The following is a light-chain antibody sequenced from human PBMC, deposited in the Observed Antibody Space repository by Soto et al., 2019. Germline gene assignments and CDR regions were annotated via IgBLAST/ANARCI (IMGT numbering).Light chain of an antibody. V-gene: IGLV1-47*01. Sequence: QSVLTQPPSASETPGQRVTISCSGSSSNIGSNYVYWYRQFPGTAPKLLIQRNNQRPSGVPARFSGSKSGTSASLAISGLRSEDEADYYCGGWDDSLSGPVFGGGTKVTVL. CDR3: GGWDDSLSGPV. CDR1: SSNIGSNY. J-gene: IGLJ2*01. CDR2: RNN.